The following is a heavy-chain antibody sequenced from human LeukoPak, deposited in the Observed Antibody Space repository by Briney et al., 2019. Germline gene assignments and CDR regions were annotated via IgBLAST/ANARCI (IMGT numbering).Heavy chain of an antibody. CDR1: GASISSYY. CDR3: ARDSLGMATSN. D-gene: IGHD5-24*01. V-gene: IGHV4-59*01. J-gene: IGHJ4*02. CDR2: IYYSGST. Sequence: SETLSLTCTVSGASISSYYWSWIRQPPGKGLEWIGYIYYSGSTNYNPSLKSRVTISVDTSKNQFSLKLSSVTAADTAVYYCARDSLGMATSNWGQGTLVTVSS.